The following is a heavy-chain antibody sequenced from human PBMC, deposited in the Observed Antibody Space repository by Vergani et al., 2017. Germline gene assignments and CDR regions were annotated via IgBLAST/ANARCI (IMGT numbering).Heavy chain of an antibody. CDR2: IIPIFGTA. CDR1: GGTFSSYA. V-gene: IGHV1-69*12. Sequence: QVQLLQSGAAVRKPGSSVKVSCKASGGTFSSYAISWVRQAPGQGLEWMGGIIPIFGTANYAQKFQGRVTITADESTSTAYMELSSLRSEDTAVYYCARAHPGELVRRGFDPWGQGTLVTVSS. J-gene: IGHJ5*02. CDR3: ARAHPGELVRRGFDP. D-gene: IGHD3-9*01.